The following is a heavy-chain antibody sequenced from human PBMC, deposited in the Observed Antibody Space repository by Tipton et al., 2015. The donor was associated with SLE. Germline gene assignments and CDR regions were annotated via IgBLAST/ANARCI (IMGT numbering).Heavy chain of an antibody. Sequence: LRLSCAVYGGSFSGYYWSWIRQPPGKGLEWIGEINHSGSTNYNPSPKSRVTISVDTSKNQFSLKLSSVTAADTAVYYCARLLGPQEGVQGVINEVDYWGQGTLVTVSS. V-gene: IGHV4-34*01. CDR1: GGSFSGYY. CDR3: ARLLGPQEGVQGVINEVDY. D-gene: IGHD3-10*01. CDR2: INHSGST. J-gene: IGHJ4*02.